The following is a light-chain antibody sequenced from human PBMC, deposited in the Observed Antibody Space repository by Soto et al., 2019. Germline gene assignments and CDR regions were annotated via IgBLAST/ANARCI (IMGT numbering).Light chain of an antibody. CDR3: SSYVTSNVVV. CDR2: EVY. J-gene: IGLJ2*01. V-gene: IGLV2-8*01. CDR1: RDDVGGYNY. Sequence: QSVLTQPPSASGSPGQSVTISCTGTRDDVGGYNYVSWFQQLPGKAPKLMIYEVYKRPTGVPARFSGSKSGNTASLTVSGLQAGDEAIYYCSSYVTSNVVVFGGGTKVTVL.